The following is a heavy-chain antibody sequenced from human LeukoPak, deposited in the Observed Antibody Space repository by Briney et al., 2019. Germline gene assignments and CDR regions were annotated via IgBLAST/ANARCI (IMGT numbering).Heavy chain of an antibody. D-gene: IGHD3-3*01. V-gene: IGHV4-34*01. CDR3: ARDPMSYDFWSGDTRDDY. CDR1: GGSFSGYY. J-gene: IGHJ4*02. Sequence: PSETLSLTCAVYGGSFSGYYWSWIRQPPGKGLEWIGYIYHSGSTYYNPSLKSRVTISVDRSKNQFSLKLSSVTAADTAVYYCARDPMSYDFWSGDTRDDYWGQGTLVTVSS. CDR2: IYHSGST.